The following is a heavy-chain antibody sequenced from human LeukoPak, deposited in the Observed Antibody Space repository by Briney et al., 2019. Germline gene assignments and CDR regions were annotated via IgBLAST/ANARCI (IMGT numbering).Heavy chain of an antibody. CDR1: GFTFSSYA. Sequence: GGSLRLACAASGFTFSSYAMSWVSQAPGKGLEWVSSINWNGETTTYADSVKGRLTISRDNAENSLHLQMNSLRVEDTAFYYCARRGVVGTTEFDYWGQGTLVTVSS. D-gene: IGHD4-11*01. CDR3: ARRGVVGTTEFDY. J-gene: IGHJ4*02. V-gene: IGHV3-20*04. CDR2: INWNGETT.